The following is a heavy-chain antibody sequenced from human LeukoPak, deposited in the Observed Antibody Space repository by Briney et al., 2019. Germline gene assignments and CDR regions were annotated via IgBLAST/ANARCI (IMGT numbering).Heavy chain of an antibody. CDR2: ISSSGSTI. Sequence: PGGSLRLSCAASGFTFSDHYLDWVRQAPGKGLEWVSYISSSGSTIYYADSVKGRFTISRDNAKNSLYLQMNSLRAEDTAVYYCARESRDGYNFDYWGQGTLVTVSS. V-gene: IGHV3-11*01. J-gene: IGHJ4*02. CDR1: GFTFSDHY. CDR3: ARESRDGYNFDY. D-gene: IGHD5-24*01.